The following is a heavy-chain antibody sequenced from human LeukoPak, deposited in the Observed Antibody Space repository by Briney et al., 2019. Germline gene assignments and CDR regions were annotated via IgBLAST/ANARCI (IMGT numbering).Heavy chain of an antibody. CDR2: IDPNGRYT. CDR1: GFTFSNHY. V-gene: IGHV3-74*01. D-gene: IGHD6-19*01. Sequence: GGSLRVSCAASGFTFSNHYMHWVRQAPGKGLVSVSRIDPNGRYTSYADSVKGRFTISRDNAKNTLYLQMNTLGAEDTALYYCVRGSTDWNGMDVWGQGTTVTVSS. J-gene: IGHJ6*02. CDR3: VRGSTDWNGMDV.